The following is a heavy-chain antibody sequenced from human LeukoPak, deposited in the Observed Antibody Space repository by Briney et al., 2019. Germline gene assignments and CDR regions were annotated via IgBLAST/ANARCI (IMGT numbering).Heavy chain of an antibody. J-gene: IGHJ4*02. CDR2: ISSSGSTI. V-gene: IGHV3-48*03. CDR1: KFPFTIYA. CDR3: ARGDTHHVLRYFDWLIDY. Sequence: GGSLRLSCAASKFPFTIYAMSWVRQAPGKGLEWVSYISSSGSTIYYADSVKGRFTISRDNAKNSLYLQMNSLRAEDTAVYYCARGDTHHVLRYFDWLIDYWGQGTLVTVSS. D-gene: IGHD3-9*01.